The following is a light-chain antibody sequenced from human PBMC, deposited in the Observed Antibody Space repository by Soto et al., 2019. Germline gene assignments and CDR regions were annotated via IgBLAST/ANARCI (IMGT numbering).Light chain of an antibody. J-gene: IGKJ4*01. CDR2: DAS. Sequence: EIVLTQSPATLCLSPGERATLSCRASQGINSRSLAWYQQKPGRAPRLLIYDASTRATGIPDRFSGSGSGTDFTLTISSLEPEDFALYYCQHYGSSPHTFGGGTRVEIK. CDR3: QHYGSSPHT. V-gene: IGKV3D-20*01. CDR1: QGINSRS.